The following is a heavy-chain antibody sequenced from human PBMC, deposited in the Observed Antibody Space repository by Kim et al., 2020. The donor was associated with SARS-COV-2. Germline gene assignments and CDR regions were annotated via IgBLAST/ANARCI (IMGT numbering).Heavy chain of an antibody. CDR1: GFTFRSYW. V-gene: IGHV3-74*01. CDR2: INSDGSST. Sequence: GGSLRLSCAASGFTFRSYWMHWVRQAPGKGLVWVSRINSDGSSTSYADSVKGRFTISRDNAKNTVYLQMNSLRAEDTAVYYCAREGCSSTSCLPGDYWGQGALVTDSS. J-gene: IGHJ4*02. D-gene: IGHD2-2*01. CDR3: AREGCSSTSCLPGDY.